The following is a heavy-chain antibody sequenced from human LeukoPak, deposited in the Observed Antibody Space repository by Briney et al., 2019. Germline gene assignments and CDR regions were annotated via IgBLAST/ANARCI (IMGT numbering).Heavy chain of an antibody. J-gene: IGHJ6*03. CDR1: GYTFSSYA. V-gene: IGHV1-69*06. CDR3: ARSVTTPPGRYYYYMDV. D-gene: IGHD4-17*01. CDR2: IIPIFGTA. Sequence: GASVKVSCKASGYTFSSYAISWVRQAPGQGLEWMGGIIPIFGTANYAQKFQGRVTITADKSTSTAYMELSSLRSEDTAVYYCARSVTTPPGRYYYYMDVWGKGTTVTVSS.